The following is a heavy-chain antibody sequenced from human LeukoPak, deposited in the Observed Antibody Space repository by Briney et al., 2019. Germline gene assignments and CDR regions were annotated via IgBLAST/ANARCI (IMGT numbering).Heavy chain of an antibody. Sequence: PGGSLRLSCVASGFTFRSYWMSWGRQAPGKGLEWVATIKQDGSEKYYVDSVKGRFTTSRDIAQNSLYLQMNSLRAEDTAVYFCARDAGYDFWTGYYDFWGQGTLVTVSS. V-gene: IGHV3-7*05. J-gene: IGHJ4*02. CDR1: GFTFRSYW. CDR2: IKQDGSEK. D-gene: IGHD3-3*01. CDR3: ARDAGYDFWTGYYDF.